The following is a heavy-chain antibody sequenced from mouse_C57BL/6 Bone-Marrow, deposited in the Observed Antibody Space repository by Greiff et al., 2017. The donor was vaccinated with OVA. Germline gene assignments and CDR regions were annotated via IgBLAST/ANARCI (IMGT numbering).Heavy chain of an antibody. Sequence: SGPKLVKPGASVKISCKASGYSFTDYNMNWVKQSNGKSLEWIGVINPNYGTTSYNQKFKGKATLTVDQSSSTAYMPLHSLTSEDAAVDYCARRGKLYYFDYWGQGTTLTVSS. V-gene: IGHV1-39*01. D-gene: IGHD4-1*01. CDR3: ARRGKLYYFDY. CDR1: GYSFTDYN. CDR2: INPNYGTT. J-gene: IGHJ2*01.